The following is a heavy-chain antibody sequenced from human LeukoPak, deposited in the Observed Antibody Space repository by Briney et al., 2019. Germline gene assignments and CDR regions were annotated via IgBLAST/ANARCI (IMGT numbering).Heavy chain of an antibody. CDR3: ARNTVAGTFFDY. J-gene: IGHJ4*02. V-gene: IGHV4-4*07. CDR1: GGSISSDY. D-gene: IGHD6-19*01. CDR2: IYTSENT. Sequence: SETLSLTCTVSGGSISSDYWSWIRQPAGKGLEWIGRIYTSENTNYNPSLKSRVTLSVDTSKNQFSLKLTSVTAADTAVYYCARNTVAGTFFDYWGQGTLVTVSS.